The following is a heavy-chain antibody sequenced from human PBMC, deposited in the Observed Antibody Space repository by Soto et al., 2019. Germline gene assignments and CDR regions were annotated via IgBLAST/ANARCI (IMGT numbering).Heavy chain of an antibody. J-gene: IGHJ4*02. V-gene: IGHV6-1*01. Sequence: PSQALSLTCAISGDSVSTNSATWDWIRQSPSRGLEWLGRTYYRSKWYNDYAVSVKSRITINPDTSKNQFSLQLNSVTPEDTAVYYCARQNQKYYDFWSGYYIVDYWGQGTLVTVS. CDR3: ARQNQKYYDFWSGYYIVDY. D-gene: IGHD3-3*01. CDR1: GDSVSTNSAT. CDR2: TYYRSKWYN.